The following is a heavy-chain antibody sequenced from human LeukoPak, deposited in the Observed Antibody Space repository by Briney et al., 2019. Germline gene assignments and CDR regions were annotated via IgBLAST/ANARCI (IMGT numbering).Heavy chain of an antibody. CDR3: ARRKFLGWFDP. D-gene: IGHD7-27*01. CDR1: GYIFTTYD. J-gene: IGHJ5*02. CDR2: LNPNSGNA. Sequence: ATVKVSCKASGYIFTTYDIGWVRQATGQGLEWMGWLNPNSGNAGYAQKFQGRVTISRNTSISTAYMELSSLRSDDTAIYYCARRKFLGWFDPWGQGTLVTVSS. V-gene: IGHV1-8*03.